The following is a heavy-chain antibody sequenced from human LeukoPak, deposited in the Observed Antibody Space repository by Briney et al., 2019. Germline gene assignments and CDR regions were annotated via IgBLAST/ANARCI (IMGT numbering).Heavy chain of an antibody. J-gene: IGHJ4*02. CDR2: IIPIFGTA. D-gene: IGHD2-15*01. CDR3: ARGTPGDLLYCSGGGCFSFDY. V-gene: IGHV1-69*01. Sequence: ASVKVSCKASGGTFSSYAISWVRQAPGQGLEWMGGIIPIFGTANYAQKFQGRVTITADESTSTAYMELSSLRSEDTAVYYCARGTPGDLLYCSGGGCFSFDYWGQGTLVTVSS. CDR1: GGTFSSYA.